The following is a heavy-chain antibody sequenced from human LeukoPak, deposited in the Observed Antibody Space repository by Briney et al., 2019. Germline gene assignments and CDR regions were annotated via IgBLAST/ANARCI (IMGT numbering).Heavy chain of an antibody. D-gene: IGHD2-2*01. CDR3: AAGGVPPADIEPGAFDI. CDR1: GGSISSYY. CDR2: IYYSGST. J-gene: IGHJ3*02. V-gene: IGHV4-59*01. Sequence: SETLSLTCTVSGGSISSYYWSWIRQPPGKGLEWIGYIYYSGSTNYNPSLKSRVTISVDTSKNQFSLKLSSVTAADTAVYYCAAGGVPPADIEPGAFDIWGQGTMVTVSS.